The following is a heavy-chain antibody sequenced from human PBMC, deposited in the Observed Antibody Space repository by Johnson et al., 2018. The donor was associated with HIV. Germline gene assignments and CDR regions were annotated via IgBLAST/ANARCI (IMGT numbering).Heavy chain of an antibody. V-gene: IGHV3-23*04. CDR1: GFTFTTSA. CDR2: ISDSGDNT. D-gene: IGHD6-19*01. Sequence: VHLVESGGGLVQPGGSLRLSCAASGFTFTTSAMSWVRQAPGKGLEWVSAISDSGDNTYYADSVRGRFTISRDNSKNTLYLQMNSLRAEDSAVYYCAKLAIDYSGAWYGLTFDIWGQGTMVTVSS. J-gene: IGHJ3*02. CDR3: AKLAIDYSGAWYGLTFDI.